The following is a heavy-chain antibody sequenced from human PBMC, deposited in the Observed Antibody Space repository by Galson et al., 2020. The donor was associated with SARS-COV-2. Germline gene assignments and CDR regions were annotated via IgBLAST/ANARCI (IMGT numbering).Heavy chain of an antibody. J-gene: IGHJ5*02. V-gene: IGHV3-15*01. CDR1: GFTFSDAW. CDR2: IKSEVYGATT. Sequence: GESLKISCVTSGFTFSDAWMSWVRQAPGKGLEWVGRIKSEVYGATTDYAAPLRGRISISRDDSENTVYLQINSLKSEDTAVYYCTAVGSYGAYSSWGQGTRVTVSS. D-gene: IGHD1-26*01. CDR3: TAVGSYGAYSS.